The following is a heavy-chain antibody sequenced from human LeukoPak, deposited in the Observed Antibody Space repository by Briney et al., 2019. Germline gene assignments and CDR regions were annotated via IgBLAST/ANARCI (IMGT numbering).Heavy chain of an antibody. CDR1: GFTFSSYA. J-gene: IGHJ3*02. CDR3: AKCYDFWSGYGYDAFDI. V-gene: IGHV3-23*01. Sequence: PGGSLRLSCAASGFTFSSYAMSWVRQAPGKGLEWVSAISGSGGSTYYADSVKGRFTISRDNSKNTLYLQMNSLGAEDTAVYYCAKCYDFWSGYGYDAFDIWGQGTMVTVSS. CDR2: ISGSGGST. D-gene: IGHD3-3*01.